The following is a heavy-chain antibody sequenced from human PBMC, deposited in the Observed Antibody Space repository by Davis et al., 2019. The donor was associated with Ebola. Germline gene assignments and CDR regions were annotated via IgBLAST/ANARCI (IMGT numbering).Heavy chain of an antibody. CDR2: IGSDSGT. V-gene: IGHV3-23*01. CDR1: GFTFSSCA. D-gene: IGHD6-19*01. CDR3: AKDGSGWHPLYFDH. J-gene: IGHJ4*02. Sequence: PGGSLRLFCRASGFTFSSCAMNWVRQAPGKGLEWVSGIGSDSGTHYTDSVRGRFTVSRDDPKSTLYLQMNSLRAEDTAVYYCAKDGSGWHPLYFDHWGQGTVVTVSS.